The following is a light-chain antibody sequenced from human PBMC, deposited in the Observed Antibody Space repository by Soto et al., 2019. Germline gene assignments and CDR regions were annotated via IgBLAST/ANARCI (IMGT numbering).Light chain of an antibody. Sequence: ELVLTQVSASLSFLTRAIATHSCRASQSVNSFLAWYQQKPRLGPRLIIYDASSRATGIPPRFSGSGSGTDFTLTISSLEPEDFAVYYCQHRSIWPVSFGQGTRLEIK. J-gene: IGKJ5*01. V-gene: IGKV3-11*01. CDR1: QSVNSF. CDR3: QHRSIWPVS. CDR2: DAS.